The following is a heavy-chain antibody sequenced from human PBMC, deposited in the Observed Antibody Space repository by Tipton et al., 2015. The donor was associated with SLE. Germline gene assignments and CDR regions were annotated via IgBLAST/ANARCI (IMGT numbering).Heavy chain of an antibody. D-gene: IGHD2-15*01. Sequence: GSLRLSCAASGFTFSDYWMTWVRQAPGKGLEWVANLRQDGREAYSGDSVKGRFTISRDNAKNTLYLQMNSLRAEDTAVYYCARAGASLGYYGGGSCYIDYWGQGTLVTVSP. CDR2: LRQDGREA. J-gene: IGHJ4*02. CDR3: ARAGASLGYYGGGSCYIDY. V-gene: IGHV3-7*01. CDR1: GFTFSDYW.